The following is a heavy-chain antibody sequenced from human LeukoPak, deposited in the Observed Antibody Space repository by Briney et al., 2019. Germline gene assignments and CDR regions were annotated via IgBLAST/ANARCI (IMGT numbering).Heavy chain of an antibody. J-gene: IGHJ5*02. V-gene: IGHV4-34*01. Sequence: PSETLSLTCAVYGGSFSGYYWSWIRQPPGKGLEWIGEINHSGSTNYNPSLKSRVTISVDTSKNQFSLKLSSVTAADTAVYYCARYTSALGFDPWGQGTLVTVSS. CDR2: INHSGST. CDR1: GGSFSGYY. CDR3: ARYTSALGFDP.